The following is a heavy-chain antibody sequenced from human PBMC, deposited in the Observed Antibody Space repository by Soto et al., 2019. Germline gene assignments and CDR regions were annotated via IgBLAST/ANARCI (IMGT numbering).Heavy chain of an antibody. CDR2: ISYDGSKN. Sequence: QVQLVESGGGVVQPGRSLRLSCAASGFTFSNYAMHWVRQAPGKGLEWVAVISYDGSKNYYTDSVKGRFTISRDNSKNTLYLQMTSLRAEDSAVYNCARDTGDYWGQGTLVTVSS. J-gene: IGHJ4*02. V-gene: IGHV3-30-3*01. D-gene: IGHD3-10*01. CDR1: GFTFSNYA. CDR3: ARDTGDY.